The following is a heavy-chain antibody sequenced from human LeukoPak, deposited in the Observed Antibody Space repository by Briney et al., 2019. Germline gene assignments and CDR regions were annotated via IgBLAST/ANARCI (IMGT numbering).Heavy chain of an antibody. CDR2: INSNSGGV. D-gene: IGHD2-21*02. Sequence: ASVKVSCKASGYTFTGYYMHWVRQAPGQGLEWMGWINSNSGGVHYAQNFQGRVTMTRDTSISTAYMDLTRLRYDDTAVYFCARVAGGDWYYFDFWGQGTLVTVSS. CDR1: GYTFTGYY. CDR3: ARVAGGDWYYFDF. J-gene: IGHJ4*02. V-gene: IGHV1-2*02.